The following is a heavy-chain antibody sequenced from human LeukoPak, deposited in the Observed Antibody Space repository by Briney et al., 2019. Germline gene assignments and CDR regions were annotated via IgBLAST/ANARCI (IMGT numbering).Heavy chain of an antibody. J-gene: IGHJ3*02. CDR3: ARHGCSSTSCFVI. CDR2: IYPGDSDT. CDR1: GYSFTSYW. Sequence: GESLKISCKGSGYSFTSYWIGWVREMPGKGLEWMGIIYPGDSDTRYSPSFQGQVTISADKSISTAYLQWSSLKASDTAMYYCARHGCSSTSCFVIWGQGTMVTVPS. D-gene: IGHD2-2*01. V-gene: IGHV5-51*01.